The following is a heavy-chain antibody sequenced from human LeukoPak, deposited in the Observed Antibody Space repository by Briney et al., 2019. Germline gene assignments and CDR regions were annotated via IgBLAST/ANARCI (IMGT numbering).Heavy chain of an antibody. CDR2: IKQDGSEK. V-gene: IGHV3-7*01. CDR1: GFTFSSYW. D-gene: IGHD3-9*01. J-gene: IGHJ6*02. Sequence: GGSLRLSCAASGFTFSSYWMSWVRQAPGKGLEWVANIKQDGSEKYYVGSVKGRFTISRDNAKNSLYLQMNSLRAEDTAVYYCARDPYYDILTGYYGSDYYYGMDVWGQGTTVTVSS. CDR3: ARDPYYDILTGYYGSDYYYGMDV.